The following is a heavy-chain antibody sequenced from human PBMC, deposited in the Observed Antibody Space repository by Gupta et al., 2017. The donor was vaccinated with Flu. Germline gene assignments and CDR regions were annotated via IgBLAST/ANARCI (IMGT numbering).Heavy chain of an antibody. CDR1: GLTFSSYW. Sequence: EVQLVESGGGLVQPGGSLRLSCAASGLTFSSYWMSWVRQAPGKGLEWVANIKQDGSEKYYVDSVKGRFTISRDNAKNSLYLQMNSLRAEDTAVYYCASGRAKYYFDYWGQGTLVTVSS. CDR2: IKQDGSEK. CDR3: ASGRAKYYFDY. J-gene: IGHJ4*02. V-gene: IGHV3-7*02.